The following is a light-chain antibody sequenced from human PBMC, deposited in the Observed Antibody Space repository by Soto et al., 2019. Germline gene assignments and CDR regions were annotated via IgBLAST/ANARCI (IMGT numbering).Light chain of an antibody. CDR1: QNISNV. V-gene: IGKV1-39*01. Sequence: DIQMTQSPSYLSASVGDRFTISCRTTQNISNVLNWYQQKPGQAPKLLIYTASSLQSGVPSRFSGSGSGTDFTLTISSLQPEDFATYYCQQSYSTPLTFGGGTKVDIK. CDR2: TAS. CDR3: QQSYSTPLT. J-gene: IGKJ4*01.